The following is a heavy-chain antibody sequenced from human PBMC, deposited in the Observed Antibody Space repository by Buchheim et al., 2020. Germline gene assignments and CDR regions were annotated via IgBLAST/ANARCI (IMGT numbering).Heavy chain of an antibody. CDR3: AREGPYYYDSSGYPSYYFDY. J-gene: IGHJ4*02. CDR2: IKQDGSEK. V-gene: IGHV3-7*01. CDR1: GFTFSSYW. Sequence: EVQLVESGGGLVQPGGSLRLSCAASGFTFSSYWMSWVRQAPGKGLEWVANIKQDGSEKYYVDPVKGRFTISRDNAKNSLYLQMNSLRAEDTAVYYCAREGPYYYDSSGYPSYYFDYWGQGTL. D-gene: IGHD3-22*01.